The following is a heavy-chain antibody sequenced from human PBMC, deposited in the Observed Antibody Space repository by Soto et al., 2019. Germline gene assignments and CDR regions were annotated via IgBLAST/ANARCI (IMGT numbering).Heavy chain of an antibody. V-gene: IGHV3-23*01. J-gene: IGHJ4*02. CDR3: AKTVYSSGWYYFDY. Sequence: GGSLRLSCAASGFTFSSYAMSWVRQAPGKGLEWGSAISGSGGSTYYADSVKGRFTISRDNSKNTLYLQMNSLRAEDTAVYYCAKTVYSSGWYYFDYWGQGTLVTVSS. CDR1: GFTFSSYA. D-gene: IGHD6-19*01. CDR2: ISGSGGST.